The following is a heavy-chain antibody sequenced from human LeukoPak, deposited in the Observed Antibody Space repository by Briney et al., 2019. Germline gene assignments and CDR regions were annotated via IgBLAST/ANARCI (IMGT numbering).Heavy chain of an antibody. J-gene: IGHJ4*02. CDR1: GFTFSSYA. D-gene: IGHD3-3*01. CDR2: INHSGSA. CDR3: ARARHDSGFYKVDY. V-gene: IGHV4-34*01. Sequence: PGGSLRLSCAASGFTFSSYAMSWVRQAPGKGLEWIGEINHSGSANYNPSLKSRVTLSIDKSKNQFSLNLNSVTAADTAVYYCARARHDSGFYKVDYWGQGTLVTVSS.